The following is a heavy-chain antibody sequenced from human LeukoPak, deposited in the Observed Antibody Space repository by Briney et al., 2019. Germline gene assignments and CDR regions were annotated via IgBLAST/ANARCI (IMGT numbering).Heavy chain of an antibody. J-gene: IGHJ4*02. CDR2: ISSSSSYI. D-gene: IGHD5-18*01. V-gene: IGHV3-21*01. CDR3: ARVMGIQLWSVFDY. CDR1: GFTFSSYS. Sequence: GGSLRLSCAASGFTFSSYSMNWVRQAPGKGLEWVSSISSSSSYIYYADSVKGRFTISRDNAKNSLYLQMNSLRAEDTAVYYCARVMGIQLWSVFDYWGQGTLVTVSS.